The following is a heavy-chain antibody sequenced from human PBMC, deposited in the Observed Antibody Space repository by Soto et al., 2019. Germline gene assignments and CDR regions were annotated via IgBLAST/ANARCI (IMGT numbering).Heavy chain of an antibody. CDR1: GYTFTDYY. J-gene: IGHJ6*02. CDR2: INPNSGTT. Sequence: QVQLVQSGAEVKKPGASVKVSCKASGYTFTDYYMHWVRQAPGQRLACMGWINPNSGTTNYAQKFQGCVTMTRDTAITTVYMEVSTRRSDDTDVYYCARVPRGIYYGMDVWGQGTKVTVSS. CDR3: ARVPRGIYYGMDV. V-gene: IGHV1-2*04. D-gene: IGHD3-16*01.